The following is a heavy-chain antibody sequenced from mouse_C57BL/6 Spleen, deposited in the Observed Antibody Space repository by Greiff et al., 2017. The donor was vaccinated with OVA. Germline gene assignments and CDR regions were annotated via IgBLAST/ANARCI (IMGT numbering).Heavy chain of an antibody. D-gene: IGHD1-1*01. CDR2: IDPSDSYT. CDR3: ARVGYYGSSYRDFFDY. J-gene: IGHJ2*01. Sequence: QVQLKQSGAELVMPGASVKLSCKASGYTFTSYWMHWVKQRPGQGLEWIGEIDPSDSYTNYNQKFKGKSTLTVDKSSSTAYMQLSSLTSEDSAVYYCARVGYYGSSYRDFFDYWGQGTTLTVSS. CDR1: GYTFTSYW. V-gene: IGHV1-69*01.